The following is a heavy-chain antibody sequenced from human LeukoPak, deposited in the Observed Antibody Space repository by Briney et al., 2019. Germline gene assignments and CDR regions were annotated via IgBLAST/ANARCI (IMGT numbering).Heavy chain of an antibody. CDR3: ARLTGYSSSWTYYYYMDV. CDR2: ISSSSSTI. J-gene: IGHJ6*03. D-gene: IGHD6-13*01. CDR1: GFTFSSYS. Sequence: GGSLRLSCAASGFTFSSYSMNWVRQAPGKGLEWVSYISSSSSTIYYADSVKGRFTISRDNAKNSLYLQMNSLRAEDTAVYYCARLTGYSSSWTYYYYMDVWGKGTTVTASS. V-gene: IGHV3-48*01.